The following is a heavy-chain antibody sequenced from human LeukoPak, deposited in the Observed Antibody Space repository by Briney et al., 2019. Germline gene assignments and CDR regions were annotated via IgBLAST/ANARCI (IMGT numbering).Heavy chain of an antibody. Sequence: SETLPLTCAVYGGSFSGYYWSWIRQPPGKGLEWIGEINHSGSTNYNPSLKSRVTISVDTSKNQFSLKLSSVTAADTAVYYCASLTNWFDPWGQGTLVTVSS. D-gene: IGHD3-9*01. CDR3: ASLTNWFDP. J-gene: IGHJ5*02. CDR1: GGSFSGYY. CDR2: INHSGST. V-gene: IGHV4-34*01.